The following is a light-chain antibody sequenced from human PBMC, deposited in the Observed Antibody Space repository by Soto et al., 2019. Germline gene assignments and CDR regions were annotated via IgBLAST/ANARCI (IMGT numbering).Light chain of an antibody. CDR1: SSDVGAYNY. CDR3: SSYSSSSTYV. V-gene: IGLV2-14*01. Sequence: QSALTQPASVSGSPGQSITISCTGTSSDVGAYNYVSWYQQHPGKAPKLMIYDVSNRPSGVSNRFSGAKSGNTASLTISGLQAEAEADYYCSSYSSSSTYVFGTGTKLTGL. J-gene: IGLJ1*01. CDR2: DVS.